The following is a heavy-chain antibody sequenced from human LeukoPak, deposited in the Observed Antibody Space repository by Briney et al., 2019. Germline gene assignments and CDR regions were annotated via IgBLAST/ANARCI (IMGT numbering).Heavy chain of an antibody. V-gene: IGHV4-34*01. J-gene: IGHJ4*02. CDR3: ARGPHCSGGSCYSPAFDY. Sequence: SETLSVTCVVYGGSFSGYYWSWLRQPRGKGVEWIGEINHSGSSNYIPSLKSRVTLSVDTSRSQISLKLSSMTAADTAVYYCARGPHCSGGSCYSPAFDYWGRGTLVTVSS. CDR1: GGSFSGYY. D-gene: IGHD2-15*01. CDR2: INHSGSS.